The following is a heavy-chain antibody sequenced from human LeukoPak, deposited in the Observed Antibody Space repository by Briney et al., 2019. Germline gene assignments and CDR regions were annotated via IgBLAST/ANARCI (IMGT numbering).Heavy chain of an antibody. D-gene: IGHD3-9*01. CDR1: GFTFSSYA. V-gene: IGHV3-30*04. CDR2: ISYDGSNK. Sequence: GGSLRLSCAASGFTFSSYAMHWVRQAPGKGLEWVAVISYDGSNKYYADSVKGRFTISRDNSKNTLYLQMNSLRAEDTAVYYCARVDAVNYDILTGYYPDYYYYGMDVWGQGTTVTVSS. CDR3: ARVDAVNYDILTGYYPDYYYYGMDV. J-gene: IGHJ6*02.